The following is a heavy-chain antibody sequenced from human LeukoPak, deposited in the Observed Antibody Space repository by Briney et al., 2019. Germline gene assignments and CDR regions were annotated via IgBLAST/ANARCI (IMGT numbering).Heavy chain of an antibody. V-gene: IGHV3-23*01. CDR2: ISGSGGST. CDR3: ARKYSSGWVDY. Sequence: GGSLRLSCAASGFTFSSYAMSWVRQAPGKGLEWVSTISGSGGSTYYADSVKGRFTISRDNAKNSLYLQMNSLRAEDTAVYYCARKYSSGWVDYWGQGTLVTVSS. D-gene: IGHD6-19*01. CDR1: GFTFSSYA. J-gene: IGHJ4*02.